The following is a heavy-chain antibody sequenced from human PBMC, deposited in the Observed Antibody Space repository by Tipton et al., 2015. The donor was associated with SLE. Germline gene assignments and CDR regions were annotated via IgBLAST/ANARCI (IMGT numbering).Heavy chain of an antibody. CDR1: GYSISSGYY. Sequence: TLSLTCTVSGYSISSGYYWSWIRQHPGKGLEWIGYIYYSGSTYYNPSLKSRVTISVDTSKNQFSLKLSSVTAADTAVYYCARVRDFFDTSAAYSGWFDPWGQGTLVTVSS. V-gene: IGHV4-31*03. CDR3: ARVRDFFDTSAAYSGWFDP. CDR2: IYYSGST. J-gene: IGHJ5*02. D-gene: IGHD3-22*01.